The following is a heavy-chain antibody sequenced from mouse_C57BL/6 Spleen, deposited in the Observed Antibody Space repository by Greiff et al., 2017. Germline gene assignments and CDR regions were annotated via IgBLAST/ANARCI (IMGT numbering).Heavy chain of an antibody. Sequence: EVQRVESGGGLVKPGGSLKLSCAASGFTFSDYGMHWVRQAPEKGLEWVAYISSGSSTIYYADTVKGRFTISRDNAKNTLFLQMTSLRSEDTAMYYCAKGDYYGSDYAMDYWGQGTSVTVSS. CDR3: AKGDYYGSDYAMDY. CDR2: ISSGSSTI. CDR1: GFTFSDYG. V-gene: IGHV5-17*01. J-gene: IGHJ4*01. D-gene: IGHD1-1*01.